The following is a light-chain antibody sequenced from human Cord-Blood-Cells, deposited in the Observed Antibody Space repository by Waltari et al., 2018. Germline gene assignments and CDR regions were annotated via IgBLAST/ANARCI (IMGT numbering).Light chain of an antibody. J-gene: IGKJ3*01. CDR2: GAS. V-gene: IGKV3-15*01. CDR3: QQYNNRPLFT. CDR1: QSVSSN. Sequence: EIVMTQSPATLSVSPGARATLTCRANQSVSSNLAWYQQKPGQAPRLLIYGASTRATGIPARCSGSGSGTEFTLTISSLQSEDFAVYYCQQYNNRPLFTFGPGTKVDIK.